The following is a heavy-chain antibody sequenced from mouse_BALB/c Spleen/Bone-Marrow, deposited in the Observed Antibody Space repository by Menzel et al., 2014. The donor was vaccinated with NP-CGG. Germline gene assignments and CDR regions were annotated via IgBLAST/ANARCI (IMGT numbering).Heavy chain of an antibody. V-gene: IGHV1S56*01. J-gene: IGHJ2*01. CDR2: IYLGNVNT. CDR1: GYTFTSYY. CDR3: ASGDY. Sequence: QVQLQQSGPELVKPGASVRISCKASGYTFTSYYIHWVKQRPGQGLEWIGWIYLGNVNTKYNEKFKGKATLTVDKSSSTAYMQFSSLTSEDSAVYFCASGDYWGQGTTLTVSS.